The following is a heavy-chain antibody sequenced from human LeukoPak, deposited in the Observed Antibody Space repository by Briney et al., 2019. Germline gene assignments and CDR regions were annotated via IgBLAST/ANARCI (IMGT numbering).Heavy chain of an antibody. CDR3: AKRGVVIRVILVGFHKEAYYFDS. CDR2: FSDSAGRT. V-gene: IGHV3-23*01. D-gene: IGHD3-22*01. J-gene: IGHJ4*02. Sequence: PGGSLRLSCAVSGITLSNYGMTWVRQAPGKGLEWDAGFSDSAGRTNYADSVKGRFTISRDNRKNTLYLQMNRLRAEDTAVYFCAKRGVVIRVILVGFHKEAYYFDSWGQGALVTVSS. CDR1: GITLSNYG.